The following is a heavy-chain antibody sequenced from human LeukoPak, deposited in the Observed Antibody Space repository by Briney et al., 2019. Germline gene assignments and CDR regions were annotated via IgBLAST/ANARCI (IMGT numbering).Heavy chain of an antibody. J-gene: IGHJ4*02. CDR1: GFTFSSYE. D-gene: IGHD3-10*01. Sequence: GGSLRLSCAASGFTFSSYEMNWVRQAPGKGLEWVSYISSSGSTIYYADSVKGRFTISRDNAKNSLYLQMNSLRAEDTAVYCCARAGSYYRGTFDYWGQGTLVTVSS. CDR3: ARAGSYYRGTFDY. V-gene: IGHV3-48*03. CDR2: ISSSGSTI.